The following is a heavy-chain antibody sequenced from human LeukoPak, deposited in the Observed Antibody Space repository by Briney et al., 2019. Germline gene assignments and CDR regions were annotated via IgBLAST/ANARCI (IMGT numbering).Heavy chain of an antibody. CDR2: IKSKTDGGTT. CDR1: GFTFSNAW. D-gene: IGHD2-2*01. J-gene: IGHJ4*02. V-gene: IGHV3-15*01. CDR3: TTDPSLVVVPAAMFLAGY. Sequence: PGGSLRLSCAASGFTFSNAWMSWVRQAPGKGLEWVGRIKSKTDGGTTDYAAPVKGRFTISRDDSKNTLYLQMNSLKTEDTAVYYCTTDPSLVVVPAAMFLAGYWGQGTLVTVSS.